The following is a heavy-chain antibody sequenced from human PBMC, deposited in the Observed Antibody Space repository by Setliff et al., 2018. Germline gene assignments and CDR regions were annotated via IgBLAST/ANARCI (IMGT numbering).Heavy chain of an antibody. D-gene: IGHD3-10*01. CDR2: INPNSGGT. CDR3: ATERLLDYYGSGSYPSFDY. V-gene: IGHV1-2*04. CDR1: GYTFTGYY. J-gene: IGHJ4*02. Sequence: ASVKVSCKASGYTFTGYYMHWVRQAPGQGLEWMGWINPNSGGTNYAQKFQGWVTMTRDTSISTAYMELSSLRSEDTAVYYCATERLLDYYGSGSYPSFDYWGQGTLVTVSS.